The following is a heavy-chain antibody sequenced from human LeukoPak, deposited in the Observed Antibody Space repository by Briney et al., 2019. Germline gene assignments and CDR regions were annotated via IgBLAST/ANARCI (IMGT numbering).Heavy chain of an antibody. CDR1: GFTFSTYG. Sequence: GGSLRLSCAASGFTFSTYGMHWVRQGPGKGLEWVAVISYDGTNKYYADSVKGRFTISRDNSKNTLYLQVNSLRAEDTAVYYCAKEYWNYVLHPYFDYWGQGTLVTVSS. CDR2: ISYDGTNK. CDR3: AKEYWNYVLHPYFDY. J-gene: IGHJ4*02. V-gene: IGHV3-30*18. D-gene: IGHD1-7*01.